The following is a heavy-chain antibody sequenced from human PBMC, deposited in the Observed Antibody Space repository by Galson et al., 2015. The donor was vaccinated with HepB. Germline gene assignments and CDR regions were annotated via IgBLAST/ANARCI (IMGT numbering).Heavy chain of an antibody. J-gene: IGHJ4*02. D-gene: IGHD3-10*02. CDR2: IIASGGTT. CDR3: AKTVRGAYYFEY. V-gene: IGHV3-23*01. Sequence: SLRLSCAASGITLSTYAMNWVRQAPGKGLEWVSGIIASGGTTYYADSVKGRFTVSRDISKNTLYLQMSSLRAEDTAVYYCAKTVRGAYYFEYWGQGTLVTVSS. CDR1: GITLSTYA.